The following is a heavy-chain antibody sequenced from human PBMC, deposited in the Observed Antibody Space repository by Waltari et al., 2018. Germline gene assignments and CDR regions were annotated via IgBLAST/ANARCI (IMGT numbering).Heavy chain of an antibody. D-gene: IGHD6-25*01. CDR1: GITVGNNY. J-gene: IGHJ4*02. CDR3: ARDPPGVAAAGPGRG. V-gene: IGHV3-66*02. CDR2: IYSSGST. Sequence: EVQLVESGGGLVQPGGSLRLPCSASGITVGNNYMSRVRQAPGKGLELISLIYSSGSTYYADSVKGRFTISRDNSKNTLYLQMNSLRSEDTAVYFCARDPPGVAAAGPGRGWGQGTLVTVSS.